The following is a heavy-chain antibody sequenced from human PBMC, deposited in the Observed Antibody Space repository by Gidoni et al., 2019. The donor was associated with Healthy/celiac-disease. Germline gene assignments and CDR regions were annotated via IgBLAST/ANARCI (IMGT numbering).Heavy chain of an antibody. CDR1: GYRFISYW. V-gene: IGHV5-51*03. D-gene: IGHD3-3*01. Sequence: EVQLVQSGAEVKKPGESLQISCKGSGYRFISYWVGWVRQMPGKGLEWMGIIYPGDSDTRYSPSFQGQVTISADKSISTAYLEWSSLKAADTAMYYCERLRNYDFWSGYSYWGQGTLVTVSS. J-gene: IGHJ4*02. CDR3: ERLRNYDFWSGYSY. CDR2: IYPGDSDT.